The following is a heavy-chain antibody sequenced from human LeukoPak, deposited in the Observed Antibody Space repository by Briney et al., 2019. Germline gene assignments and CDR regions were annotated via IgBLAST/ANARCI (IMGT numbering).Heavy chain of an antibody. D-gene: IGHD3-10*01. CDR3: ARDLGLWFAGDYYYGMDV. J-gene: IGHJ6*02. Sequence: ASVKVSCKASGYTFTNYAIHWVRQAPGQRLEWMGWINASNGNTKYSQKFQDRVTITRDTSASTAYMELSSLRSEDTAVYYCARDLGLWFAGDYYYGMDVWGQGTTVTVSS. CDR2: INASNGNT. CDR1: GYTFTNYA. V-gene: IGHV1-3*01.